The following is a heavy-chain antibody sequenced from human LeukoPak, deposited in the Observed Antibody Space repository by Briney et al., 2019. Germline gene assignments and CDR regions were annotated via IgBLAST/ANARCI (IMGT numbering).Heavy chain of an antibody. V-gene: IGHV3-48*01. CDR2: ISTSSSTI. CDR1: GLSFSRYS. D-gene: IGHD1-26*01. J-gene: IGHJ4*02. CDR3: ARGQWELLGY. Sequence: GGSLRLSCAASGLSFSRYSRNGVGQAPGKGLEWVSYISTSSSTIYYADSVKGRFTISRDNAKNSLYLQMNSLRAEDTAVYYCARGQWELLGYWGQGTLVTVSS.